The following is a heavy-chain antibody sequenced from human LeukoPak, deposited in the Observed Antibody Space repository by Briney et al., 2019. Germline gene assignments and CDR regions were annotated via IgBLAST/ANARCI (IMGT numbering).Heavy chain of an antibody. CDR2: ISYDGSNK. Sequence: GGSLRLSCAASGFTFSSYAMHWVRQAPGKGLEWVAVISYDGSNKYYADSVKGRFTISRDNSKNTLCLQMNSLRAEDTAVYYCAKNYYYGSGSHIDYWGQGTLVTVSS. V-gene: IGHV3-30*04. D-gene: IGHD3-10*01. CDR1: GFTFSSYA. CDR3: AKNYYYGSGSHIDY. J-gene: IGHJ4*02.